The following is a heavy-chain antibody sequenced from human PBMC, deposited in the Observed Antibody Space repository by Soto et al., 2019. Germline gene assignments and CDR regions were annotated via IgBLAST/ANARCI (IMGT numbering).Heavy chain of an antibody. CDR1: GFTFSSYA. CDR2: ISGSSSFI. Sequence: GGSLRLSCAASGFTFSSYAMSWVRQAPGKGLEWVSSISGSSSFINYADSVKGRLTISRDNDKSSLYLQMNSLRAEDTAVYYCARDPPLSMIVVVGVDDFWGQGTLVTVSS. CDR3: ARDPPLSMIVVVGVDDF. D-gene: IGHD3-22*01. J-gene: IGHJ4*02. V-gene: IGHV3-21*01.